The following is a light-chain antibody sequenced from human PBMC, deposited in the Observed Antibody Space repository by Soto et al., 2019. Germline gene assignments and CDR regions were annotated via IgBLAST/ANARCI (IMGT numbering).Light chain of an antibody. J-gene: IGLJ1*01. CDR3: CSYLRSSGTTHFFV. Sequence: QSALTQPASVSGSPGQSITISCTGSSSDIGSYNFVSWYQHHPGKAPKVIIYEVNKRPSGVSDRFSGSKSGNTASLTISGLQAEDEADYYCCSYLRSSGTTHFFVFGTGPNVTVL. CDR1: SSDIGSYNF. V-gene: IGLV2-23*02. CDR2: EVN.